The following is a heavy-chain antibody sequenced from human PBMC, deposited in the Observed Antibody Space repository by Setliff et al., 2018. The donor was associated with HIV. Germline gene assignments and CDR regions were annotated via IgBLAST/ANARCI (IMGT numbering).Heavy chain of an antibody. Sequence: PSETLSLTCTVSGGSINSDSYNYYWSWIRQPAGRGLEWIGHVYSSGTTSYKPSLKSRVTISLDASKNQFSLKLRSVTAADTAVYHCAREEYSYIDFWGQGTLVTVSS. D-gene: IGHD3-16*02. V-gene: IGHV4-61*09. CDR2: VYSSGTT. CDR3: AREEYSYIDF. CDR1: GGSINSDSYNYY. J-gene: IGHJ4*02.